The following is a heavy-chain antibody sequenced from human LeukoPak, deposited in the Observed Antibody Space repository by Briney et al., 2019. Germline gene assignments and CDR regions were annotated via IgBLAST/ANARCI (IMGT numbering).Heavy chain of an antibody. CDR2: ININSGGT. D-gene: IGHD2-21*02. Sequence: ASVKVSFKASGYTFTAYYMHWVRQAPGQGVEWMGWININSGGTNSAQKFQGRVTITRDTTIREAYMELSRLGSDDTAVYYCARVAGGDWYYFDFWGQGTLVTVSS. V-gene: IGHV1-2*02. J-gene: IGHJ4*02. CDR1: GYTFTAYY. CDR3: ARVAGGDWYYFDF.